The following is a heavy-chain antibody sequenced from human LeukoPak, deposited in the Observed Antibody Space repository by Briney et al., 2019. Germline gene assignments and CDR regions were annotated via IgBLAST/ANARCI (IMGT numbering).Heavy chain of an antibody. CDR3: ARDDAVRGVPDY. CDR1: GFTVSSNY. J-gene: IGHJ4*02. D-gene: IGHD3-10*01. Sequence: GGSLRLSCAASGFTVSSNYMSWVRQAPGKGLEWVSVIYSGGSTYYADSVKGRFTISRDNSKNTLYLQMNSLRAEDTAVYYCARDDAVRGVPDYWGQGTLVTVSS. V-gene: IGHV3-66*01. CDR2: IYSGGST.